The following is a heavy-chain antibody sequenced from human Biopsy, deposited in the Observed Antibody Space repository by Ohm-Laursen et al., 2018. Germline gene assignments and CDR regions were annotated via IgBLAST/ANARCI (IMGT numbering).Heavy chain of an antibody. CDR1: GYTLTESS. Sequence: ESSVKVSCKVSGYTLTESSMHWVRQAPGRGLEWMGGFAPENGKTIYAQKFQGRVTMTEDTSTDTAYMELSSLRSEDTAVYYYAADINVWNVNYWGQGTQVTVSS. CDR2: FAPENGKT. CDR3: AADINVWNVNY. J-gene: IGHJ4*02. V-gene: IGHV1-24*01. D-gene: IGHD1-1*01.